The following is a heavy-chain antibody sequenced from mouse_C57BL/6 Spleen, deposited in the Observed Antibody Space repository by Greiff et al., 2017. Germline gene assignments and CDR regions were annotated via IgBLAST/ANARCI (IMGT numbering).Heavy chain of an antibody. V-gene: IGHV5-17*01. D-gene: IGHD2-4*01. Sequence: EVMLVESGGGLVKPGGSLKLSCAASGFTFSDYGMHWVRQAPEKGLEWVAYISSGSSTIYYADTVKGRFTISRYNAKNTLFLQMTSLRSEYTAMYYCASYDYYRWFAYWGQGTLVTVSA. CDR2: ISSGSSTI. J-gene: IGHJ3*01. CDR1: GFTFSDYG. CDR3: ASYDYYRWFAY.